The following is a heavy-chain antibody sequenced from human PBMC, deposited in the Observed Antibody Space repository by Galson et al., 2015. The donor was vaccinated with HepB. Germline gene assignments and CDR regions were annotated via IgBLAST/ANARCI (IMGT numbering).Heavy chain of an antibody. CDR1: GYTFATYG. V-gene: IGHV1-18*04. CDR3: ARDLRTDSSGWYVFEY. J-gene: IGHJ4*02. D-gene: IGHD6-19*01. CDR2: ISTYNGNT. Sequence: QSGAEVKKPGASVKVSCKALGYTFATYGISWVRQAPGQGLEWMGWISTYNGNTNYAQKFQGRVTMTTDTSTSTAYMELRSLRSGDTAVYYCARDLRTDSSGWYVFEYWGQGTLVTVSS.